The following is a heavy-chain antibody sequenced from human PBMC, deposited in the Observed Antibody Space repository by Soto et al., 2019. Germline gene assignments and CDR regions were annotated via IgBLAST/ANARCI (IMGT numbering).Heavy chain of an antibody. CDR1: GYTFTSYY. V-gene: IGHV1-46*01. CDR2: INPSGGST. J-gene: IGHJ6*02. CDR3: ARNSPLRDYYYGMDV. D-gene: IGHD3-16*01. Sequence: ASVKVSCKASGYTFTSYYMHWVRQAPGQGLEWMGIINPSGGSTSYAQKFQGRVTMTRDTSTSTVYMELSSLRSEDTAVYYCARNSPLRDYYYGMDVWGQGTTVTVSS.